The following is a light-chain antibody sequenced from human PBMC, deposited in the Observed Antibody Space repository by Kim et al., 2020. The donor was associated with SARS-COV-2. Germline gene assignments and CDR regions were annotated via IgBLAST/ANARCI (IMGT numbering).Light chain of an antibody. V-gene: IGLV1-47*01. CDR1: SPNIGSNF. CDR2: RND. Sequence: ELTQPPSASGTPGQRVTISCSGSSPNIGSNFVYWYKQLPGTAPRLLIYRNDQRPSGVPDRFSGSKSGTSTSLAISGLRSEDEADYYCAAWDDSLRGPVFGGGTQLTVL. J-gene: IGLJ3*02. CDR3: AAWDDSLRGPV.